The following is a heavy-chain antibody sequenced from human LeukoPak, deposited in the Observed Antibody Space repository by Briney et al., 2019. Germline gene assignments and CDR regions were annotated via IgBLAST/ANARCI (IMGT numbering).Heavy chain of an antibody. CDR1: GFTFSSYW. Sequence: GGSLRLSCAASGFTFSSYWMHWVRQAPGKGLVWVSRINSDGSSTSYADSVKGRFTISRDNAKNTLYLQMNSLRAEDTAVYYCARDGDPYYYDSSGYSSGYWGQGTLVTVSS. CDR2: INSDGSST. CDR3: ARDGDPYYYDSSGYSSGY. J-gene: IGHJ4*02. D-gene: IGHD3-22*01. V-gene: IGHV3-74*01.